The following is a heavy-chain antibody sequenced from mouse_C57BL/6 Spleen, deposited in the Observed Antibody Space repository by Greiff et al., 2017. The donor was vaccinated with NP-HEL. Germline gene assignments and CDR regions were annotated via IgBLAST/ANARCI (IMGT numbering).Heavy chain of an antibody. D-gene: IGHD1-1*01. V-gene: IGHV1-62-2*01. CDR3: ARHEEEGGSRGWYFDV. CDR1: GYTFPEYT. Sequence: VQLQQSGAELVKPGASVKLSCKASGYTFPEYTIHWVKQRSGQGLEWIGWFYPGSGSIKYNEKFKDKATLTADKSSSTVYMELSRLTSEDSAVYFCARHEEEGGSRGWYFDVWGTGTTVTVSS. CDR2: FYPGSGSI. J-gene: IGHJ1*03.